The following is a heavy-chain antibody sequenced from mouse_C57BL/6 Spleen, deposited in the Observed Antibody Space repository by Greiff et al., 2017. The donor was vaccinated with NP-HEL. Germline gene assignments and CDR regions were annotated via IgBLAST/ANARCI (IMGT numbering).Heavy chain of an antibody. Sequence: EVQLQQSGPELVKPGASVKIPCKASGYTFTDYNMDWVKQSPGKSLEWIGDINPNNGGTIYNQKFKGKATLTVDKSSSTAYMELRSLTSEDTAVYYCAREDYDRDYYAMDYWGQGTSVTVSS. CDR1: GYTFTDYN. CDR2: INPNNGGT. V-gene: IGHV1-18*01. J-gene: IGHJ4*01. D-gene: IGHD2-4*01. CDR3: AREDYDRDYYAMDY.